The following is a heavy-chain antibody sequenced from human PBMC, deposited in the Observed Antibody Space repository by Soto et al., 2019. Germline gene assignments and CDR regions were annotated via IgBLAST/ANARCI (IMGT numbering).Heavy chain of an antibody. CDR2: IIPIFGTA. Sequence: SVKVSCKASGGTFTSYAISWVRQAPGQGLEWMGGIIPIFGTANYAQKFQGRVTITADKSTSTAYMELSSLRSEDTAVYYCASGATGGYSYAPYYYYYYGMDVWGQGTTVTVSS. CDR3: ASGATGGYSYAPYYYYYYGMDV. V-gene: IGHV1-69*06. D-gene: IGHD5-18*01. J-gene: IGHJ6*02. CDR1: GGTFTSYA.